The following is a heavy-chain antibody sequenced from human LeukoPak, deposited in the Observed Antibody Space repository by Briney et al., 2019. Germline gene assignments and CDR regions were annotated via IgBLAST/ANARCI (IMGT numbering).Heavy chain of an antibody. D-gene: IGHD6-19*01. J-gene: IGHJ4*02. Sequence: SETLSLTCTVSGGSISSSSYYWGWIRQPPGKGLEWIGSIYYSGSTYYNPSLKSRVTMSVDTSKNQFSLRLSSVTPADTAVYYCATWGYSSGWYDGGGFDYWGQGTLVTVSS. CDR2: IYYSGST. CDR3: ATWGYSSGWYDGGGFDY. V-gene: IGHV4-39*07. CDR1: GGSISSSSYY.